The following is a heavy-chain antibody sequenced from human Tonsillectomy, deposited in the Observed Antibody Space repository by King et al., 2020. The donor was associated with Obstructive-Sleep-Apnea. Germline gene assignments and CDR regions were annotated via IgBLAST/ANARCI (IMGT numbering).Heavy chain of an antibody. V-gene: IGHV3-23*04. CDR3: ANEAVFGGIGADWYDP. J-gene: IGHJ5*02. D-gene: IGHD3-3*01. Sequence: VQLVESGGGLVQPGGSLRLSCAASGFTFSSYAMSWVRQAPGKGLEWVAFISSGGDKTDYADSVKGRFTISRDNSKSTPYLQMNSLTAEDTAVYYCANEAVFGGIGADWYDPWGQGTQVSVSS. CDR2: ISSGGDKT. CDR1: GFTFSSYA.